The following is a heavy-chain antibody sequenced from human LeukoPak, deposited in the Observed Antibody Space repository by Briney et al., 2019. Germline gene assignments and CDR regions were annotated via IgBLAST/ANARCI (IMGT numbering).Heavy chain of an antibody. CDR1: GFTFSSNY. D-gene: IGHD6-13*01. V-gene: IGHV3-66*02. J-gene: IGHJ4*02. Sequence: GGSLRLSCAASGFTFSSNYMSWVRQAPGKGLEWVSVIYSGGSTYYADSVKGRFTISRDNSKNTLYLQMNSLRAEDTAVYYCALTAAGYSSSWYRGYWGQGTLVTVSS. CDR3: ALTAAGYSSSWYRGY. CDR2: IYSGGST.